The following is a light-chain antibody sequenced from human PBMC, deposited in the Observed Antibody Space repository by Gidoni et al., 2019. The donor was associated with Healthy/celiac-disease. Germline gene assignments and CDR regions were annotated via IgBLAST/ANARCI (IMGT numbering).Light chain of an antibody. CDR1: QSISSY. CDR2: DES. CDR3: QQRYSTPLYT. J-gene: IGKJ2*01. V-gene: IGKV1-39*01. Sequence: DIHMTHSPASLSASVGDRVTITCRASQSISSYLNWYQQKPGTAPKILIYDESSLQTGGPPRFRGSGAGKDFTLTISSLLHEDYATYDCQQRYSTPLYTFGQGTKLEIK.